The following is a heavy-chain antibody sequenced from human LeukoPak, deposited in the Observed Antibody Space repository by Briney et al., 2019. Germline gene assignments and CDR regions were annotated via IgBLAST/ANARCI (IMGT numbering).Heavy chain of an antibody. CDR1: GGSISSGGYY. CDR2: IYYSGST. J-gene: IGHJ4*02. Sequence: PSETLSLTCTVSGGSISSGGYYWSWIRQHPGKGLEWIGYIYYSGSTYYNPSLKSRVTISVDTSKNQFSLKLSSVTAADTAVYYCAMMVRGVKRLDYWGQGTLATVSS. V-gene: IGHV4-31*03. CDR3: AMMVRGVKRLDY. D-gene: IGHD3-10*01.